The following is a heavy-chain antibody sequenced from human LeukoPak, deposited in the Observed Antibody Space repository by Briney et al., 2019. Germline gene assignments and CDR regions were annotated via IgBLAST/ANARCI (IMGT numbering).Heavy chain of an antibody. CDR1: GFTFSSYW. CDR2: IKQDGSEK. J-gene: IGHJ6*03. Sequence: GGSLRLSCAASGFTFSSYWMSWVRQAPGKGLEWVANIKQDGSEKYYVDSVKGRFTISRDNAKNSLYLQINSLRAEDTAVYYCARESLLEQVTHYYYMDVWGKGTTVTVSS. V-gene: IGHV3-7*01. D-gene: IGHD1/OR15-1a*01. CDR3: ARESLLEQVTHYYYMDV.